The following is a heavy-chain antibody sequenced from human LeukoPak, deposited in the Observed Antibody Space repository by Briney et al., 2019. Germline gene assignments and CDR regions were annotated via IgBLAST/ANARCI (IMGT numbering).Heavy chain of an antibody. Sequence: SETLSLTCAVYGGSISGYYWSWIRQPPGKGLEWIGEINHSGSTNYNPSLKSRVTISVDTSKNQFSLKLSSVTAADTAVYYCARSYDFWSGYYVDVWGKGTTVTVSS. J-gene: IGHJ6*03. V-gene: IGHV4-34*01. D-gene: IGHD3-3*01. CDR3: ARSYDFWSGYYVDV. CDR1: GGSISGYY. CDR2: INHSGST.